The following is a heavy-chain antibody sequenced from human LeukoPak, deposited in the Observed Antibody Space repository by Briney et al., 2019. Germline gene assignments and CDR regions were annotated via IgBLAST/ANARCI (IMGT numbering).Heavy chain of an antibody. J-gene: IGHJ6*02. CDR1: GFTFSSCA. CDR3: SIAWVGRDV. V-gene: IGHV3-23*01. CDR2: IRGSGDTT. D-gene: IGHD1-26*01. Sequence: GGSLRLSCAASGFTFSSCAMNWVRQVPGKGLEWVAAIRGSGDTTYYADSVKGRFTISSDNSKNTLHLQMNNLGVEDTAVYYCSIAWVGRDVWGQGTTVTVSS.